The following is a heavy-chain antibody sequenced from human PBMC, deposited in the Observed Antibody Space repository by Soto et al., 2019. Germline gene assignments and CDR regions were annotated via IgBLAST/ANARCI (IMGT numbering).Heavy chain of an antibody. CDR2: ISGSGGST. CDR1: GFTFSSYA. D-gene: IGHD3-10*01. V-gene: IGHV3-23*01. Sequence: GGSLRLSCAASGFTFSSYAMSWVRQAPGKGLEWVSAISGSGGSTYYADSVKGRFTISRDNSKNTLYLQMNSLRAEDTAVYYCAKRLFKGSGSYSSLHNWGQGTLVTVSS. J-gene: IGHJ4*02. CDR3: AKRLFKGSGSYSSLHN.